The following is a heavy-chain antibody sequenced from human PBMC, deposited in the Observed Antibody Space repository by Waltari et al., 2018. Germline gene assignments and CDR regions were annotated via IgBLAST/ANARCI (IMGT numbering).Heavy chain of an antibody. Sequence: EVHLVGSGGGLVKPGGSLRLSFAAAGFTFSSSTMNWVRQTPGKGLEWVSSISSSSTYIHYADSVKGRFTISRDNAKSSLHLQMNNLRVEDSALYFCSREITVTDADHWGQGTLVTVS. CDR1: GFTFSSST. V-gene: IGHV3-21*06. CDR2: ISSSSTYI. D-gene: IGHD4-17*01. J-gene: IGHJ1*01. CDR3: SREITVTDADH.